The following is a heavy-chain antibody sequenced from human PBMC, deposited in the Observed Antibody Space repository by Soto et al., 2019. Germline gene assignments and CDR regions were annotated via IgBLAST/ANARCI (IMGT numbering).Heavy chain of an antibody. CDR3: ARDRERFSGYDNDAFDI. CDR1: GFTLSSYG. D-gene: IGHD5-12*01. Sequence: GSLRGYCAASGFTLSSYGMHWVREAAGKGLERVAVIWYDGINKYYADAVKGRFTISRDNSKNTLYLQMNSLRAEDTAVYYCARDRERFSGYDNDAFDIWGQGTMVTVSS. CDR2: IWYDGINK. J-gene: IGHJ3*02. V-gene: IGHV3-33*01.